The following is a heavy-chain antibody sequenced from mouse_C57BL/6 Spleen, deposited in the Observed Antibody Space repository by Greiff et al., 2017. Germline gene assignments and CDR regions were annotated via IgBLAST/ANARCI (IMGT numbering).Heavy chain of an antibody. CDR2: INPNNGGT. V-gene: IGHV1-26*01. D-gene: IGHD1-1*01. CDR1: GYTFTDYY. J-gene: IGHJ3*01. CDR3: ARGITTVVATTPFAY. Sequence: VQLQQSGPELVKPGASVKISCKASGYTFTDYYMNWVKQSHGKSLEWIGDINPNNGGTSYNQKFKGKATLTVDKSSSTAYMELRRLTSEDSAVYYCARGITTVVATTPFAYWGQGTLVTVSA.